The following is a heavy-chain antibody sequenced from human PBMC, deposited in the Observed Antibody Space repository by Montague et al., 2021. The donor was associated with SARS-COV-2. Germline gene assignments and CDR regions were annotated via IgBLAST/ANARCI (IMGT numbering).Heavy chain of an antibody. CDR1: GGSISSYY. D-gene: IGHD3-10*01. V-gene: IGHV4-59*13. Sequence: SETLSLTCTVSGGSISSYYWSWIRQPPGKGLEWIGYIYYSGSTNYNPSLKSRVIISVDTSKNQFSLKLSSVTAADTAVYYCARASITMVRGVSCWYFDLWGRGTLVTVSS. CDR3: ARASITMVRGVSCWYFDL. CDR2: IYYSGST. J-gene: IGHJ2*01.